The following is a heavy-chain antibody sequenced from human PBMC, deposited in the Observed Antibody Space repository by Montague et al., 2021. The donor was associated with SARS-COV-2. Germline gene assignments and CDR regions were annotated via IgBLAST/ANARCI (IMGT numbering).Heavy chain of an antibody. CDR1: GGSLTNYF. J-gene: IGHJ4*02. Sequence: SETLSLTCTVSGGSLTNYFWSWIRQPPGKGLEWVGYISYSGSTKYNPSLQSRVTISVDTSRNQFSLKLTSVTAADTAFYFCARVGSSGPGEYWGQGSLVSVSS. V-gene: IGHV4-59*08. CDR2: ISYSGST. D-gene: IGHD3-22*01. CDR3: ARVGSSGPGEY.